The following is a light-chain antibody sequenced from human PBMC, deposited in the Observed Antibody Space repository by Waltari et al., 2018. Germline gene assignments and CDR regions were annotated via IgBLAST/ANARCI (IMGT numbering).Light chain of an antibody. CDR1: HSAVAASNL. V-gene: IGLV2-14*01. CDR2: DVT. J-gene: IGLJ2*01. CDR3: SSHTRDGVVL. Sequence: QSALTQPASVSGSPGQSITISCTGIHSAVAASNLVSWYQQHPGEAPQIIIYDVTNRPSGVSDRFSASKSANRAFLTISGLQPDDEGDYYCSSHTRDGVVLFGGGTKLTVL.